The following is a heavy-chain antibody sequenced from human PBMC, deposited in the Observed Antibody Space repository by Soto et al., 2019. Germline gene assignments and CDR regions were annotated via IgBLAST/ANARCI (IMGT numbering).Heavy chain of an antibody. CDR1: GFTFSSYS. CDR3: ARDSPYSISWYDLNWFDP. CDR2: ISSSSSTT. Sequence: EVQLVESGGGLVQPGGSLRLSCAASGFTFSSYSMNWVRQAPGKGLEWVSYISSSSSTTYYADSVKGRFTISRDNAKNSLYLQMNSLRDEDTAVYYCARDSPYSISWYDLNWFDPWGQGTLVTVSS. D-gene: IGHD6-13*01. V-gene: IGHV3-48*02. J-gene: IGHJ5*02.